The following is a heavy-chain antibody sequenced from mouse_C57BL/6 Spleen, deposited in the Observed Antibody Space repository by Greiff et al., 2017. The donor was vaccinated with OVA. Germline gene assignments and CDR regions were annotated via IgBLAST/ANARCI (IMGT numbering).Heavy chain of an antibody. D-gene: IGHD2-3*01. CDR3: ALDGYYYFDY. V-gene: IGHV1-82*01. J-gene: IGHJ2*01. CDR1: ASHSSSSR. Sequence: SCPPPASHSSSSRMNWVKQRPGKGLEWIGRIYPGDGDTTYDGKFKGKATLTADKSSSTAYMQLSSLTSEDSAVYFCALDGYYYFDYWGQGTTLTVSS. CDR2: IYPGDGDT.